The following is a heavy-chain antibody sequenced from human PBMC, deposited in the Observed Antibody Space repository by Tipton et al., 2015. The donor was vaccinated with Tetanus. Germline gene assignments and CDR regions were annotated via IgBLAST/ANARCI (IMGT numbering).Heavy chain of an antibody. J-gene: IGHJ4*02. CDR1: GYSFATCW. CDR3: ARAHCTDGVCNFDF. CDR2: IYPGESYRGYPEI. D-gene: IGHD2-8*01. Sequence: VQLVQSGAEEKKPGESLKISCKGSGYSFATCWIGWVRHVPGKGLEWMGIIYPGESYRGYPEIISSPSFQGHITISSDKSISPASLQWGSLKAPDPALYYCARAHCTDGVCNFDFWGQGALVSVAS. V-gene: IGHV5-51*01.